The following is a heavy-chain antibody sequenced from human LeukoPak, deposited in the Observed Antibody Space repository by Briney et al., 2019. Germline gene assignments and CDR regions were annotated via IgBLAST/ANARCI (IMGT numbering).Heavy chain of an antibody. J-gene: IGHJ4*02. CDR3: ARGGWYTGSYYYFDY. Sequence: GGSLRLSCAASGFTFSSYAMNCARQAPGQELGWVSSMSRHSDYIYYADSVKGRFTISRDNAKTSLYLQMNSLRAEDTAVYYCARGGWYTGSYYYFDYWGQGTLVTVSS. V-gene: IGHV3-21*04. CDR2: MSRHSDYI. D-gene: IGHD1-26*01. CDR1: GFTFSSYA.